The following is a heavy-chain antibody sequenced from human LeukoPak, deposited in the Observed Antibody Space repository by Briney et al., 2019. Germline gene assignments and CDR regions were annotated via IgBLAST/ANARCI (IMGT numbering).Heavy chain of an antibody. D-gene: IGHD6-19*01. V-gene: IGHV4-30-2*01. CDR1: GGSISSGGYS. CDR2: IYHSGST. Sequence: SETLSLTCAVSGGSISSGGYSWSWIRQPPGKGLEWIGYIYHSGSTYYNPSLKSRVTISVDTSKNQFSLKLSSVTAADTAVYYCARGVAAVAGMGVDYWGQGTLVTVSS. CDR3: ARGVAAVAGMGVDY. J-gene: IGHJ4*02.